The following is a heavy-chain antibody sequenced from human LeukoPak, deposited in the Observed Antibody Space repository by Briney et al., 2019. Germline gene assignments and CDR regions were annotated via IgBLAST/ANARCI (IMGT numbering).Heavy chain of an antibody. CDR2: IWYDGSNK. J-gene: IGHJ4*02. Sequence: PGGSLRLSCAASGFTFSSYGMHWVRQAPGTGLEWVAVIWYDGSNKYYADSVKGRFTISRDNSKNTLYLQMNSLRAEDTAVYYCAKDAVGVAAPDYWGQGTLVTVSS. V-gene: IGHV3-33*06. CDR1: GFTFSSYG. D-gene: IGHD2-15*01. CDR3: AKDAVGVAAPDY.